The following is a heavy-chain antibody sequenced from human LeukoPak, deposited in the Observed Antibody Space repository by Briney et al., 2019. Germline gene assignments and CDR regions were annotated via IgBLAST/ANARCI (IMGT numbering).Heavy chain of an antibody. J-gene: IGHJ4*02. V-gene: IGHV3-30*02. CDR3: AKGGQQLVDY. CDR1: GFTFSSYG. D-gene: IGHD6-13*01. CDR2: IRYDGSNN. Sequence: GGSLRLSCAASGFTFSSYGMHWVRQVPGKGLEWVAFIRYDGSNNYYADSVKGRFTISRDNSENTLSLQMNSLRAEDTAVYYCAKGGQQLVDYWGQGTLVTVSS.